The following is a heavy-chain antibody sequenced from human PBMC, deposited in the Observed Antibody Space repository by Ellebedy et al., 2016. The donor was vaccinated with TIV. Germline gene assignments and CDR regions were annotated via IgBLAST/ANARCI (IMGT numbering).Heavy chain of an antibody. CDR1: GGTLSSHA. D-gene: IGHD5-12*01. J-gene: IGHJ3*02. Sequence: AASVKVSCKASGGTLSSHAVSWVRQAPGQGLEWMGGIIPVFHMANFAQKFQGRVTITADESTTTVYMNLTRLTSEDTAVYYCARNSGLSDFDPYDIWGQGTMVTISS. CDR2: IIPVFHMA. V-gene: IGHV1-69*13. CDR3: ARNSGLSDFDPYDI.